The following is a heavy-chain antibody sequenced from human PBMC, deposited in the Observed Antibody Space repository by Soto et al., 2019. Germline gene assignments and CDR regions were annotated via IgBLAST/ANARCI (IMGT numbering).Heavy chain of an antibody. J-gene: IGHJ4*02. Sequence: ASVKVSCKTSGYTFTSYYIHWVRQAPGQGLEWMGIITPSGGSTSYAQKFQGRVTMTRDTSTSTVYMELSSLRSEDTAVYYCARVDSSGYSPHFDYWGQGTLVTVSS. CDR2: ITPSGGST. D-gene: IGHD3-22*01. CDR3: ARVDSSGYSPHFDY. V-gene: IGHV1-46*03. CDR1: GYTFTSYY.